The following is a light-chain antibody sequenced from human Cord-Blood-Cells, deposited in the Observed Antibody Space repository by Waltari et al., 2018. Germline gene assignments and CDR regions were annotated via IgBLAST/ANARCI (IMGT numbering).Light chain of an antibody. CDR2: DVS. J-gene: IGLJ1*01. CDR3: SSYTSSSTWV. CDR1: SSDVGGYNY. V-gene: IGLV2-14*03. Sequence: QSALTQPASVSGSPGQSITISCTGTSSDVGGYNYVSWYQQHPGKAPKLMIYDVSNRPSGVSNHFSGSKSGNTASLTISGLQAEDEADYYCSSYTSSSTWVFGTGTKVTVL.